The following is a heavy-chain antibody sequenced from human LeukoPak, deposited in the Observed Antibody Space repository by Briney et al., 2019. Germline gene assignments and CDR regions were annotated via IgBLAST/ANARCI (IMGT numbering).Heavy chain of an antibody. CDR3: AKLQPNSGEWAFDI. CDR1: GASITTYH. D-gene: IGHD1-1*01. V-gene: IGHV4-59*01. Sequence: PSETLSLTCTVSGASITTYHWSWIRQSPEKGLEWTGYLYYRGSPNYNPSLKSRVTISVDTSKNHFSLTLSSVTAADTAVYYCAKLQPNSGEWAFDIWGQGTMVTLSS. J-gene: IGHJ3*02. CDR2: LYYRGSP.